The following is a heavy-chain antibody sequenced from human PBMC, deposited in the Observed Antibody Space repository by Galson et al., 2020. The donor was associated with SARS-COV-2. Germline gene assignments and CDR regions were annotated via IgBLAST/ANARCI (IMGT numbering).Heavy chain of an antibody. CDR1: GGSFSGYY. CDR3: ARGLLHFDY. D-gene: IGHD3-10*01. J-gene: IGHJ4*02. Sequence: SETLSLTCAVYGGSFSGYYWSWIRQPPGKGLEWIGEINSSGSTNYNPSLKSRVTISVDTSKNHFSLKLSSVTAADTAVYYCARGLLHFDYWGQGTLVTVSS. CDR2: INSSGST. V-gene: IGHV4-34*01.